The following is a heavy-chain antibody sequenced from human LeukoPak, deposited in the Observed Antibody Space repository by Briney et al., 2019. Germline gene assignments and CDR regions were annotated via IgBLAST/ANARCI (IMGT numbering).Heavy chain of an antibody. V-gene: IGHV3-23*01. CDR3: AKAFRTYYDFWSGYWDYFDY. Sequence: GGSQRLSCAASGFTFSSYAMSWVRQAPGKGLEWVSAISGSGGSTYYADSVKGRFTTSRDNSKNTLYLQMNSLRAEDTAVYYCAKAFRTYYDFWSGYWDYFDYWGQGTLVTVSP. D-gene: IGHD3-3*01. CDR1: GFTFSSYA. J-gene: IGHJ4*02. CDR2: ISGSGGST.